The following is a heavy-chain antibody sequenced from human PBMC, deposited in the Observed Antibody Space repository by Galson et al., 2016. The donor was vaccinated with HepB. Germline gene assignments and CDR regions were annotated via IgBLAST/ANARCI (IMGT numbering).Heavy chain of an antibody. CDR2: IKSETDGATT. CDR3: SSHMTTLTSEAHS. Sequence: SLRLSCATSGFNFNYAWMNWVRQAPGKGLEWVGHIKSETDGATTDYGAPVKGRFTISRDDSKNMLYLQMNSLKSEDTAVYFCSSHMTTLTSEAHSWGHGTLVIVSS. CDR1: GFNFNYAW. V-gene: IGHV3-15*01. D-gene: IGHD4-17*01. J-gene: IGHJ4*01.